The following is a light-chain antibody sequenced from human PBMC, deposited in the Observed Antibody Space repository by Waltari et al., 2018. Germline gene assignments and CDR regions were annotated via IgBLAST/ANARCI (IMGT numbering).Light chain of an antibody. V-gene: IGKV3-15*01. CDR3: QQYDNWPPWT. CDR2: GAS. J-gene: IGKJ1*01. Sequence: EVVMTQSPATLSVSPGQRATLSCRASQSVSTNVAWYQQKPGQAPRLRIYGASTRATDIPARFSGSGSGTEFSLTISSLQSEDFAVYFCQQYDNWPPWTFGQGTKVEIK. CDR1: QSVSTN.